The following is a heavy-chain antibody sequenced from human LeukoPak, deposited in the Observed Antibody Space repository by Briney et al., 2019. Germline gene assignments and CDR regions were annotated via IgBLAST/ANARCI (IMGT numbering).Heavy chain of an antibody. J-gene: IGHJ3*02. Sequence: ASVKVSCKASGGTFSSYAISWVRQAPGKGLEWMGRIIPIFGTASYAQKFQGRVTITTDESTSTAYMELSSLGSEDTAVYYYASQRYSYGVYDAFDIWGQGTMVTVSS. D-gene: IGHD5-18*01. CDR2: IIPIFGTA. CDR1: GGTFSSYA. CDR3: ASQRYSYGVYDAFDI. V-gene: IGHV1-69*05.